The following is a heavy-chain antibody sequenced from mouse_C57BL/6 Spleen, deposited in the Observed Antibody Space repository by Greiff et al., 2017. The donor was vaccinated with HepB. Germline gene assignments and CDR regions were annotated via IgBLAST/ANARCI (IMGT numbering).Heavy chain of an antibody. CDR3: ARADGYGFAY. Sequence: QVQLQQSGAELARPGASVKLSCKASGYTFTSYGISWVKQRTGQGLEWIGEIYPRSGNNYYNEKFKGKATLTADKSSSTAYMELRSLTSEDSAVYFCARADGYGFAYWGQGTLVTVSA. CDR1: GYTFTSYG. J-gene: IGHJ3*01. V-gene: IGHV1-81*01. CDR2: IYPRSGNN. D-gene: IGHD2-3*01.